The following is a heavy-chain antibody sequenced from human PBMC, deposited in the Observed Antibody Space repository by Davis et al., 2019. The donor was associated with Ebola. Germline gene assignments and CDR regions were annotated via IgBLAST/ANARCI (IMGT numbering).Heavy chain of an antibody. V-gene: IGHV4-34*01. D-gene: IGHD3-3*01. J-gene: IGHJ6*02. CDR3: ARGSDYDFWGWVPYGMDV. CDR1: GGSISSYY. Sequence: SETLSLTCTVSGGSISSYYWSWIRQPPGKGLEWIGEINHSGSTNYNPSLKSRVTISVDTSKNQFSLKLSSVTAADTAVYYCARGSDYDFWGWVPYGMDVWGQGTTVTVSS. CDR2: INHSGST.